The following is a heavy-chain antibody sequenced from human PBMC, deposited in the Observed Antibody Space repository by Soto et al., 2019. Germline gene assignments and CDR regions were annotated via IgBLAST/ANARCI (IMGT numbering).Heavy chain of an antibody. CDR3: TTSFPYFDN. CDR1: GFTSSRTA. J-gene: IGHJ4*02. V-gene: IGHV3-23*01. CDR2: ISGSDTST. D-gene: IGHD2-21*01. Sequence: GGSLRLSCAASGFTSSRTAMTWVRQAPGKGLEWVATISGSDTSTYYADSVKGRFIISRDNSKSTVNLQMNSLRVDDTAVYYCTTSFPYFDNWGQGTSVNVYS.